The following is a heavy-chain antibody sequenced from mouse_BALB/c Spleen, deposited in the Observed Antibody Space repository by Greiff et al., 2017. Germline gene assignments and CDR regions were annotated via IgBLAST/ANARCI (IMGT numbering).Heavy chain of an antibody. Sequence: VQLKESGPELEKPGASVKISCKASGYSFTGYNMNWVKQSNGKSLEWIGNIDPYYGGTSYNQKFKGKATLTVDKSSSTAYMQLKSLTSEDSAVYYCARGEIYYDYDVRYFDYWGQGTTLTVSS. CDR1: GYSFTGYN. J-gene: IGHJ2*01. V-gene: IGHV1-39*01. CDR2: IDPYYGGT. CDR3: ARGEIYYDYDVRYFDY. D-gene: IGHD2-4*01.